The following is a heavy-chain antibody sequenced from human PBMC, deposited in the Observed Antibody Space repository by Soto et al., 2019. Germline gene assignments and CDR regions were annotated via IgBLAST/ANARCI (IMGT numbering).Heavy chain of an antibody. Sequence: GGSLRLSCAASGFKFSDYWMSWVRQALGKGLEWVGNIKHDTSEAHYADSVKGRFTITRDNIKNFLFLQMNGLRSDDTASYYCAREGLLFSGPYRPSRFDYWGLGTLVTVSS. J-gene: IGHJ4*02. CDR2: IKHDTSEA. D-gene: IGHD3-16*02. CDR1: GFKFSDYW. CDR3: AREGLLFSGPYRPSRFDY. V-gene: IGHV3-7*03.